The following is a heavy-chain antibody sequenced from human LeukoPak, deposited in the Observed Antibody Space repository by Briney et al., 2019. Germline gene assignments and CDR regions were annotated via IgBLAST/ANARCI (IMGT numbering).Heavy chain of an antibody. J-gene: IGHJ6*02. D-gene: IGHD6-13*01. CDR2: IYYSGST. CDR1: GGSFSGYY. Sequence: SETLSLTCAVYGGSFSGYYWSWIRQPPGKGLEWIGYIYYSGSTNYNPSLKSRVTISVDTSKNQFSLKLSSVTAADTAVYYCARDAVAAAGLAYGMDVWGQGTLVTVSS. CDR3: ARDAVAAAGLAYGMDV. V-gene: IGHV4-59*01.